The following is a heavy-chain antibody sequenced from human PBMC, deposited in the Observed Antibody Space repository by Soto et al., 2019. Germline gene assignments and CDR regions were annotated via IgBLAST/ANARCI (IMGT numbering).Heavy chain of an antibody. CDR1: GGSFSGYY. CDR3: ARGPVWHYYYYYGMDV. CDR2: INHSGST. V-gene: IGHV4-34*01. J-gene: IGHJ6*02. Sequence: PSETLSLTCAVYGGSFSGYYWSWIRQPPGKGLEWIGEINHSGSTNYNPSLKSRVTISVDTSKNQFSLKLSSVTAADTAVYYCARGPVWHYYYYYGMDVWGQGTTVTVSS.